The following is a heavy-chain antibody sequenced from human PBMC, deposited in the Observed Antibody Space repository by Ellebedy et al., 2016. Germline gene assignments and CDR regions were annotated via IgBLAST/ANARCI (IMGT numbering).Heavy chain of an antibody. CDR1: GFSLSTGGVG. J-gene: IGHJ6*02. D-gene: IGHD3-10*01. Sequence: SGPTLVKPTQTLTLTCTFSGFSLSTGGVGVAWIRQPPGKALEWLVVLYFNVDKRYNQSLRSRLTITKETSKNEVVLTMTNMDPVDTGTYYCGYRTQSFGYHGLDVWGQGTTVTVSS. V-gene: IGHV2-5*01. CDR2: LYFNVDK. CDR3: GYRTQSFGYHGLDV.